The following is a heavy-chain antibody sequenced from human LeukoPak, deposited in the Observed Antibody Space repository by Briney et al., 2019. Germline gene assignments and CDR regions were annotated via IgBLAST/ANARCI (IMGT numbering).Heavy chain of an antibody. CDR3: ARGGNSGWRTPNDDY. J-gene: IGHJ4*02. CDR2: ISAYNGNT. D-gene: IGHD6-19*01. Sequence: ASVTVSCKASGYTFTNYGISWVRQAPGQGLEWMGWISAYNGNTNYAQKLQGRVTMTTDTSTSTAYMELRSLRSDDTAVYYCARGGNSGWRTPNDDYWGQGTLVTVSS. CDR1: GYTFTNYG. V-gene: IGHV1-18*01.